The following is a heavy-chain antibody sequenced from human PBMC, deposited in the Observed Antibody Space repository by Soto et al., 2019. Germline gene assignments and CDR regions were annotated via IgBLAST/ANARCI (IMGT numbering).Heavy chain of an antibody. CDR3: ARQHIVSYYFDS. CDR2: IWYDGSYK. D-gene: IGHD2-21*01. J-gene: IGHJ4*02. V-gene: IGHV3-33*01. CDR1: GFFFNNHG. Sequence: QVQLAESGGGVVQPGRSLRLSCAASGFFFNNHGMHWVRQAPGKGVEWVAVIWYDGSYKYYADSVKGRFTISRDNSKNTLYLQMHSLRAEDTALYYSARQHIVSYYFDSWGQGTLVTVSS.